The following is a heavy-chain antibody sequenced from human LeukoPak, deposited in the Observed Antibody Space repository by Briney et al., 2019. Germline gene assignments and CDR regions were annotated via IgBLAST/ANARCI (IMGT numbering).Heavy chain of an antibody. CDR1: GFTFSSYA. D-gene: IGHD5-18*01. CDR3: AKNGRGYSSDYFDY. J-gene: IGHJ4*02. V-gene: IGHV3-23*01. CDR2: IRGSGGST. Sequence: GGSLRLSCAASGFTFSSYAMNWVRRAPGKGLEWVSAIRGSGGSTYYADSVKGRFTISRDNSKNTLYLQMNTLRPEDTAVYSCAKNGRGYSSDYFDYWGQGTLVTVSS.